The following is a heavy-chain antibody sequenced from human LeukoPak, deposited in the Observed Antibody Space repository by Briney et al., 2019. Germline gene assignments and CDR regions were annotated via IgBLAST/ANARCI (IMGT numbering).Heavy chain of an antibody. J-gene: IGHJ4*02. D-gene: IGHD1-1*01. V-gene: IGHV3-21*01. CDR2: ISSSSSYI. CDR3: ARPLSGTTYFDY. CDR1: GFTFSSYP. Sequence: GGSLRLSCAASGFTFSSYPMNWVRQAPGKGLEWVSLISSSSSYIFYADSVKGRFTISRDHAKKSLYLQVNSLRAEDTAVYYCARPLSGTTYFDYWGQGTLVTVSS.